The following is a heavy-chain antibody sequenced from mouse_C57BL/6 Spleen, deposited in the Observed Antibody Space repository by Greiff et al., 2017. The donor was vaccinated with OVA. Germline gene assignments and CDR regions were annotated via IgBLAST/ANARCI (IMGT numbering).Heavy chain of an antibody. CDR1: GYAFSSYW. Sequence: VQLQQSGAELAKPGASVKISCKASGYAFSSYWMNWVKQRPGKGLEWIGQIYPGDGDTNYNGKFKGKATLTADKSSSTAYMQLSSLTAEDSAVYFCARSFYYSNYEFAYWGQGTLVTVSA. J-gene: IGHJ3*01. D-gene: IGHD2-5*01. CDR3: ARSFYYSNYEFAY. V-gene: IGHV1-80*01. CDR2: IYPGDGDT.